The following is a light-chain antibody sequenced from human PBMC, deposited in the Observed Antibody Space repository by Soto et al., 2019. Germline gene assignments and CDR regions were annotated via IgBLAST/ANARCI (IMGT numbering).Light chain of an antibody. Sequence: QSVLTQPASVSGSPGQSITISCTGTSSDFGSYNLVSWYRHYPGKAPKLLIYEVSKRPSGISNRFSGSKSGNTASLTISGLQAEDEADYYCSSYSGSSVFVVFGGGTKLTVL. V-gene: IGLV2-23*02. CDR1: SSDFGSYNL. CDR2: EVS. J-gene: IGLJ3*02. CDR3: SSYSGSSVFVV.